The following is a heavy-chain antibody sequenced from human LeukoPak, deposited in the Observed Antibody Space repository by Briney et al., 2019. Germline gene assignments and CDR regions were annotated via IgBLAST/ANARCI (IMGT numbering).Heavy chain of an antibody. V-gene: IGHV3-30*02. CDR1: GFNFGNFA. J-gene: IGHJ4*02. Sequence: GGSLRLSCVASGFNFGNFAVTWVRQAPGKGLEWVAFIRYDGSNKYYADSVKGRFTISRDNSKNTPYLQMNSLRAEDTAVYFCAKDKDPWKSTSISDFEYWGQGTLVTVSS. D-gene: IGHD1-1*01. CDR2: IRYDGSNK. CDR3: AKDKDPWKSTSISDFEY.